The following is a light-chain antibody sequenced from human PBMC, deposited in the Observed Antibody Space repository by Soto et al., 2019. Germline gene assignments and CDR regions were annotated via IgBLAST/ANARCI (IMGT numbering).Light chain of an antibody. CDR3: SAYSKTTTS. J-gene: IGLJ1*01. CDR2: DVS. V-gene: IGLV2-14*03. CDR1: SSDVGDYYY. Sequence: QSALTQPASVSGSPGQSITISCTESSSDVGDYYYVSWYQQHPDKAPKLIIYDVSNRPSGVSDRFSGSKSGSTASLTISGLQAEDEADYYCSAYSKTTTSFGTGTKLTVL.